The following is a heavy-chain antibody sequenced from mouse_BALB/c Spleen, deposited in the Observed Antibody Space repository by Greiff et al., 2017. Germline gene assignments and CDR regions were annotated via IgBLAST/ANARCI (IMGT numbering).Heavy chain of an antibody. CDR3: ARLYYGYDDGAFDY. V-gene: IGHV1-87*01. J-gene: IGHJ2*01. CDR1: GYTFTSYW. D-gene: IGHD2-2*01. CDR2: IYPGDGDT. Sequence: QVQLKQSGAELARPGASVKLSCKASGYTFTSYWMQWVKQRPGQGLEWIGAIYPGDGDTRYTQKFKGKATLTADKSSSTAYMQLSSLASEDSAVYYCARLYYGYDDGAFDYWGQGTTLTVSS.